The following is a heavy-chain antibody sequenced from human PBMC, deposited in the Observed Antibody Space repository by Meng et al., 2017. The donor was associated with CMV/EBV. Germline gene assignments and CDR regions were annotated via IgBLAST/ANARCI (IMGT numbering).Heavy chain of an antibody. J-gene: IGHJ4*02. Sequence: GSLRLSCAVYSGSLSGYFWSWIRQPPGKGLEWIGEINHSGTTSYNPSLKSRVTISVDTSKNQFSLKLSSVTAADTAVYYCARAWSRAIFGVASASFDYWGQGTLVTVSS. CDR2: INHSGTT. CDR1: SGSLSGYF. V-gene: IGHV4-34*01. CDR3: ARAWSRAIFGVASASFDY. D-gene: IGHD3-3*01.